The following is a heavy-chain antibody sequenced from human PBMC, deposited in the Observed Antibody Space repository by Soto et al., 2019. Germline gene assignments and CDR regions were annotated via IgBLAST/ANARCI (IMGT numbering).Heavy chain of an antibody. D-gene: IGHD3-22*01. CDR2: INSDGSST. Sequence: HPGWSLRLSCAASGFTFSSYWMHWVRQAPGKGLVWVSRINSDGSSTSYADSVKGRFTISRDNAKNTLYLQMNSLRAEDTAVYYCLSSGSPDAFDIWGQVTTVTV. J-gene: IGHJ3*02. V-gene: IGHV3-74*01. CDR1: GFTFSSYW. CDR3: LSSGSPDAFDI.